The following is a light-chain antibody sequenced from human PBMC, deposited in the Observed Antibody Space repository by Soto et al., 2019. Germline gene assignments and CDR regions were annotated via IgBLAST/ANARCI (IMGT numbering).Light chain of an antibody. Sequence: IVLTQSPATLSLSPGERATLSCRASQSVSSLLAWYQQKPGQAPRLLIYDASNRAPGIPARFSGSGSGTDFTLTISSLEPEDFAIYYCHQRSNWPPSFGPGTTVDIK. CDR3: HQRSNWPPS. CDR1: QSVSSL. V-gene: IGKV3-11*01. CDR2: DAS. J-gene: IGKJ3*01.